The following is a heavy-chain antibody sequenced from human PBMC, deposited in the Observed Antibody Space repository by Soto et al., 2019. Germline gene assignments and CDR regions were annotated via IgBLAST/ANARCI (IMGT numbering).Heavy chain of an antibody. D-gene: IGHD1-7*01. CDR2: ISSNGGTT. Sequence: EVQLAESGGGMVQPGGSLRLSCVASGFTFSSYDMQWVRQAPGKGLEYVSSISSNGGTTYYGNSVKGRFTISRDNSKNTLYLQMGSLRAEDMAVYYCVRRGSGNYDYWGQGTLVTVSS. V-gene: IGHV3-64*01. CDR1: GFTFSSYD. CDR3: VRRGSGNYDY. J-gene: IGHJ4*02.